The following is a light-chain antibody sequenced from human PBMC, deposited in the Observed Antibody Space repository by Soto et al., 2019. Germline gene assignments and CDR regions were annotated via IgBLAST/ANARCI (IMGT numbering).Light chain of an antibody. Sequence: QPVLTQPPSASGTPGQRVTISCSGSSSNIGINPVNWYQQLPGTAPKLLIYSNSQRPSGVPDRFSGSKYDTSASLAISGLQSEDEAEYYCAVWDDSLNGWVFGGGTKVTVL. CDR1: SSNIGINP. V-gene: IGLV1-44*01. CDR3: AVWDDSLNGWV. J-gene: IGLJ3*02. CDR2: SNS.